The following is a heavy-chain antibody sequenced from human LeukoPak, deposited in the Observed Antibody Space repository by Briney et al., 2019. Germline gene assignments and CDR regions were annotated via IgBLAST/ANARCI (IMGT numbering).Heavy chain of an antibody. CDR2: INHSGST. CDR3: VRDVVSSDYGDYNNWFDP. J-gene: IGHJ5*02. Sequence: SETLSLTCGVYGGPFRGYYWSWIRQPPGKGLEWIGEINHSGSTNYNPSLKSRVTISVDTSKNQFSLRLSSVTAADTAIYYCVRDVVSSDYGDYNNWFDPWGQGILVTVAS. V-gene: IGHV4-34*01. D-gene: IGHD4-17*01. CDR1: GGPFRGYY.